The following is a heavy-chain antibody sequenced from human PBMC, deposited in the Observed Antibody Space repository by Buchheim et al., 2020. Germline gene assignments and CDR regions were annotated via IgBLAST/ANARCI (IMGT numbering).Heavy chain of an antibody. V-gene: IGHV1-2*02. CDR2: SNPKTGGK. J-gene: IGHJ6*02. CDR1: GYTFTDYY. Sequence: QVQLVQSGAKVRKPGASVKVSCKTSGYTFTDYYIHWVRQAPGQGLEWMAWSNPKTGGKDFAQTFRGRVTLTTDTSLTTAYMELSRLDSDDSAVYYCASVNDDEEMDVWGQGTT. CDR3: ASVNDDEEMDV. D-gene: IGHD1-1*01.